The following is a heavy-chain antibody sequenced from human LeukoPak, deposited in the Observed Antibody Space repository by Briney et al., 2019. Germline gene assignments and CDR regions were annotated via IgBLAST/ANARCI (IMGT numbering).Heavy chain of an antibody. CDR3: ARDHKGGYYNSSGPGDY. CDR2: INPNSGGT. V-gene: IGHV1-2*02. D-gene: IGHD3-22*01. Sequence: ASVKVSCKASGYTFTGYYMHWVRQAPGQGPEWMGWINPNSGGTNYAQKFQGRVTMTRDTSSSTAYMELSRLRFDDTAVYYCARDHKGGYYNSSGPGDYWGQGTLVTVSS. J-gene: IGHJ4*02. CDR1: GYTFTGYY.